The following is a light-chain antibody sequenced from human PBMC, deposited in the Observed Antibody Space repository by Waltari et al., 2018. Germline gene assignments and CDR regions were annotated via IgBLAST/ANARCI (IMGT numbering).Light chain of an antibody. J-gene: IGKJ5*01. CDR1: QSVYKY. CDR2: DAT. CDR3: QQRNNWLIT. Sequence: EAVLTPSPGTLSLFPGERATLSCRASQSVYKYLAWYQQKPGQAPRLLIYDATKRATGIPARFSGSGSETDFTLTISSLEPEDFAVYYCQQRNNWLITFGQGTRLEIK. V-gene: IGKV3-11*01.